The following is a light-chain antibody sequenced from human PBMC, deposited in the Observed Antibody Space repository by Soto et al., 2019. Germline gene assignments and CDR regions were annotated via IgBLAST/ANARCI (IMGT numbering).Light chain of an antibody. CDR1: QDISVY. CDR2: AAS. V-gene: IGKV1-27*01. Sequence: DIQMTQSPSSLSASVGDRVTITCRASQDISVYLAWYQQKPGKVPKLLIYAASTLQSGVPSRLSGSGSGTAFPLTISSLQPEDVATYYCQKYDTAPLTFGQGTRLEIK. CDR3: QKYDTAPLT. J-gene: IGKJ5*01.